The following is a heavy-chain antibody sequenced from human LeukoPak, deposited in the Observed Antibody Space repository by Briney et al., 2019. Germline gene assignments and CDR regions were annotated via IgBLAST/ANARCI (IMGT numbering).Heavy chain of an antibody. Sequence: PGGSLRLSCAASGFTFSTYVMTWVRQAPGKGLEWVSYISSSSTTIYYADSVKGRFTISRDNAKNSLYLQMNSLRAEDTAIYYCARDRTWGFDYWGQGTLVTVSS. V-gene: IGHV3-48*01. D-gene: IGHD7-27*01. CDR1: GFTFSTYV. CDR3: ARDRTWGFDY. J-gene: IGHJ4*02. CDR2: ISSSSTTI.